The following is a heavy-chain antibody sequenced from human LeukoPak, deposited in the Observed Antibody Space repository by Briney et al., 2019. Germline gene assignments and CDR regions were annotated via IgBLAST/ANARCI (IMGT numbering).Heavy chain of an antibody. D-gene: IGHD4-17*01. V-gene: IGHV3-23*01. J-gene: IGHJ4*02. CDR3: AREAVTRNYFDY. CDR1: GFTFSSYA. CDR2: TSGRGDKT. Sequence: GGSLRLSCAASGFTFSSYAMSWVRQAPGKGLEWVSGTSGRGDKTLYADSVQGRFTSSRDNLKNTLFLQMNSLRAEDTAVYYCAREAVTRNYFDYWGQGTLVTVSS.